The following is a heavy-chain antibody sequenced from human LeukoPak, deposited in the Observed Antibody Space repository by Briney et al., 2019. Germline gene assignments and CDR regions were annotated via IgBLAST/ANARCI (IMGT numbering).Heavy chain of an antibody. J-gene: IGHJ6*03. Sequence: ASVKVSCKASGYTFTSYAMNWVRQAPGQGLEWMGWINANTGNPTYAQGFTGRFVFSLDTSVSTAYLQISSLKADDTAVYYCARERNDCYGSSGCVGDSYMDVWGKGTTVTVSS. V-gene: IGHV7-4-1*02. CDR2: INANTGNP. CDR3: ARERNDCYGSSGCVGDSYMDV. D-gene: IGHD3-22*01. CDR1: GYTFTSYA.